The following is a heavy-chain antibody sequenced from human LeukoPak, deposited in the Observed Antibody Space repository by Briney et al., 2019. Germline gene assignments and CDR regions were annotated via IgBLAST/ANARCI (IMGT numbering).Heavy chain of an antibody. CDR2: IYYSGST. V-gene: IGHV4-59*01. CDR3: ARVGGSSWRYFDY. CDR1: GGSISSYY. J-gene: IGHJ4*02. D-gene: IGHD6-13*01. Sequence: SETLSLTCTVAGGSISSYYWSWIRQPPGKGLEWIGYIYYSGSTNYNPSLKSRVTISVDTSENQFSLKLSSVTAADTAVYYCARVGGSSWRYFDYWGQGTLVTVSS.